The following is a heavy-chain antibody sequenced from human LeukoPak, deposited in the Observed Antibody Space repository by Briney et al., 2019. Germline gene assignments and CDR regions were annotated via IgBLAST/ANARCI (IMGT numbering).Heavy chain of an antibody. V-gene: IGHV1-58*01. CDR3: AAGGGTTVAPIDY. Sequence: SVKVSCKASGFTFTSSAVQWVRQARGQRLEWIGWIVVGSGNTNYAQKFQERVTITRDMSTSTAYMELSSLRSEDTAVYYCAAGGGTTVAPIDYWGQGTLVTVSS. CDR1: GFTFTSSA. CDR2: IVVGSGNT. D-gene: IGHD6-19*01. J-gene: IGHJ4*02.